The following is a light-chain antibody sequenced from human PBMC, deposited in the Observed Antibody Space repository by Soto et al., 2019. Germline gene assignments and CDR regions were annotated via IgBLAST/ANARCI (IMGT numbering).Light chain of an antibody. CDR3: QQSYSNPIT. CDR2: QAS. CDR1: QTISSW. Sequence: DIHMTQSPSTLSGSVGYRFTITCRASQTISSWLAWYQQKPGKAPKLLIYQASTLKSGVPSRFRGSGSGTEFTLTISSLQPEDFETYYCQQSYSNPITFGQGTRLEIK. V-gene: IGKV1-5*03. J-gene: IGKJ5*01.